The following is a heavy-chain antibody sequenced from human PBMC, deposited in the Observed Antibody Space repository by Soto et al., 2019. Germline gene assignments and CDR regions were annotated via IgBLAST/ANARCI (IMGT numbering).Heavy chain of an antibody. CDR2: IYYSGST. V-gene: IGHV4-59*01. J-gene: IGHJ4*02. CDR1: GGSISSYY. D-gene: IGHD2-2*01. Sequence: QVQLQESGPGLVKASETLSLTCSVSGGSISSYYWNWIRQPPGNGLEWIGYIYYSGSTNYNPSLKSRVTISVDTSKNQFSLNLTSVNAADTAVYYCARGGRRPGLIDYWGQGTLVTVSP. CDR3: ARGGRRPGLIDY.